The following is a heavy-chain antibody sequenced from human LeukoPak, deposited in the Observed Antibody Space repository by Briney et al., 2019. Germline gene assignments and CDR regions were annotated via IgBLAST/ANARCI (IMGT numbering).Heavy chain of an antibody. J-gene: IGHJ5*02. V-gene: IGHV3-23*01. Sequence: PGGSLRLSCAASGFTFSSYAMSWVRQAPGKGLEWVSATSGSGGSTYYADSVKGRFTISRDNSKNTLYLQMNSLRAEDTAVYYCAKDYYDRSGYPNWFDPWGQGTLVTVSS. D-gene: IGHD3-22*01. CDR3: AKDYYDRSGYPNWFDP. CDR1: GFTFSSYA. CDR2: TSGSGGST.